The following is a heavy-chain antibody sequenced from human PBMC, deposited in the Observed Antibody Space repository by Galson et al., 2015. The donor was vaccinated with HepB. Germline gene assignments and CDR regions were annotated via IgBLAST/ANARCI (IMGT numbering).Heavy chain of an antibody. Sequence: SVKVSCKASGYTFTSYDINWVRQATGQGLEWMGWMNPNSGNTGYAQKFQGRVTMTRNTSISTAYMELSSLRSEDTAVYYCARSDYSRNYYYYYMDVWGKGTTVTVSS. CDR3: ARSDYSRNYYYYYMDV. CDR1: GYTFTSYD. J-gene: IGHJ6*03. D-gene: IGHD4-11*01. CDR2: MNPNSGNT. V-gene: IGHV1-8*01.